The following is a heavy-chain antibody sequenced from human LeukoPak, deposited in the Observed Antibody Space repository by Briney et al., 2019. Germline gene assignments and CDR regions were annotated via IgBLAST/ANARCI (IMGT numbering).Heavy chain of an antibody. CDR3: ASRGPDKSGYDYLRDY. V-gene: IGHV4-30-4*07. J-gene: IGHJ4*02. CDR2: IYYSGST. D-gene: IGHD5-12*01. CDR1: GGSISSGGYS. Sequence: SQALSLTCAVSGGSISSGGYSWSWIRQRPGKGLEWIGYIYYSGSTYYNPSLKSRVTISVDTSKNQFSLKLSSVTAAVTAVYYCASRGPDKSGYDYLRDYWGQGTLVTVSS.